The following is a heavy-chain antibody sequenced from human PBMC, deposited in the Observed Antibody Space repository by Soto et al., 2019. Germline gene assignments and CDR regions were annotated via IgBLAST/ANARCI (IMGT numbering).Heavy chain of an antibody. CDR1: GYSFTSLD. D-gene: IGHD1-26*01. CDR3: ARGVSAGVDY. V-gene: IGHV1-8*01. Sequence: QVQLVQSGAEVREPGASVKVSCKASGYSFTSLDINWVRQTAGQGLEWMGWMQPSTGRTGYAQKFQGKVTMTRDTTINTAYIELATLTSDDTAFYYCARGVSAGVDYWGQETLVTVSS. CDR2: MQPSTGRT. J-gene: IGHJ4*02.